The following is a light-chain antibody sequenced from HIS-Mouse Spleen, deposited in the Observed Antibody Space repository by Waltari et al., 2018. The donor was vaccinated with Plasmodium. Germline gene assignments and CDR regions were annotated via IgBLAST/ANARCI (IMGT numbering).Light chain of an antibody. CDR3: SSYAGSNNLV. J-gene: IGLJ2*01. CDR2: EVS. CDR1: SSDVGGYNY. Sequence: LTQPPSASGSPGQSVTISCTGTSSDVGGYNYVSWYQQHPGKAPKLMIYEVSKRPSGVPDRFSGSKSGNTASLTVSGLQAEEEADYYCSSYAGSNNLVFGGGTKLTVL. V-gene: IGLV2-8*01.